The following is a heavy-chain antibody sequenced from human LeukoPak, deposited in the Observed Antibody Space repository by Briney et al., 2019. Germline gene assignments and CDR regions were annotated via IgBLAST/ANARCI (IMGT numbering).Heavy chain of an antibody. D-gene: IGHD7-27*01. J-gene: IGHJ4*02. CDR1: GGSFSGYY. CDR2: INHSGST. CDR3: AAGSGEFDY. Sequence: SETLSLTCAAYGGSFSGYYWSWIRQPPGKGLEWIGEINHSGSTNYNPSLKSRVTISVDTSKNQFSLKLSSVTAADTAVYYCAAGSGEFDYWGQGTLVTVSS. V-gene: IGHV4-34*01.